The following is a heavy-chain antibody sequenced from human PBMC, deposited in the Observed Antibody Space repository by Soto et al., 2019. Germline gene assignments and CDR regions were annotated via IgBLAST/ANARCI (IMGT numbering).Heavy chain of an antibody. CDR2: ISWNSGSI. J-gene: IGHJ4*02. CDR1: GFSFDDYA. CDR3: ARGNNWNYSGYFDY. V-gene: IGHV3-9*01. Sequence: PGGSLRLSCAASGFSFDDYAMYWVRQAPGKGLEWVSGISWNSGSIGYADSVKGRFTISRDNARNSLYLQMNSLRAEDTALYYCARGNNWNYSGYFDYWGQRTLVTVSS. D-gene: IGHD1-7*01.